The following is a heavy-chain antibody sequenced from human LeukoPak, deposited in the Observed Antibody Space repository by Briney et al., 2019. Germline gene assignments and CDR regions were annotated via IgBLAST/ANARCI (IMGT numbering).Heavy chain of an antibody. J-gene: IGHJ4*02. D-gene: IGHD6-13*01. V-gene: IGHV4-34*01. CDR2: INHSGST. CDR3: ARHRTVGYSSSWYHQNDY. Sequence: SETLSLTCTVSGGSISHYYWTWIRQPPGKGLEWIGEINHSGSTNYNQSLKSRVTISVDTSKNQFSLKLSSVTAADTAVYYCARHRTVGYSSSWYHQNDYWGQGTLVTVSS. CDR1: GGSISHYY.